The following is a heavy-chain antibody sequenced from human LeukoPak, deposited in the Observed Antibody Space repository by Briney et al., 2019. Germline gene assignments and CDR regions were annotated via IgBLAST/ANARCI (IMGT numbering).Heavy chain of an antibody. J-gene: IGHJ5*02. CDR3: ARRRAVGGFDP. CDR2: IKSDGSIT. V-gene: IGHV3-74*01. CDR1: GFTFSNYL. Sequence: GGSLRLSCAASGFTFSNYLMHWVRQAPGKGLVWVSRIKSDGSITNYADSVKGRFTISRDNAKNTLYLQMNSLRAEDTAVYYCARRRAVGGFDPWGQGTLVTVSS. D-gene: IGHD1-26*01.